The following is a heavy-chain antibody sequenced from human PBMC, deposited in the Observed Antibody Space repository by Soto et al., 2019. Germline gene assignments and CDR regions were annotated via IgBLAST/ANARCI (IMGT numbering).Heavy chain of an antibody. CDR1: GYTFTSYY. D-gene: IGHD3-9*01. J-gene: IGHJ4*02. Sequence: ASVKVSCKASGYTFTSYYIHWVRQAPGQGLEWMGIINPSGGSTSYAQKFQGRVTMTRDTSTSTVYMELSSLRSEDTAVYYCAGALYDNLTLFDYWSQGTLDTVSS. V-gene: IGHV1-46*03. CDR2: INPSGGST. CDR3: AGALYDNLTLFDY.